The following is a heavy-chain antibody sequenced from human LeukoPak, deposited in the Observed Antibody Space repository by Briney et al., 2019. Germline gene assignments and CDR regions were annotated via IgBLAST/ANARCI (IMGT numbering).Heavy chain of an antibody. V-gene: IGHV3-30*04. CDR3: ARDGPPIQLWPAGHFDH. CDR2: ISYDGSNK. CDR1: GFTFSSYA. D-gene: IGHD5-18*01. Sequence: PGRSLRLSCAASGFTFSSYAMHWVRQAPGEGLEWVAVISYDGSNKYYADSVKGRFTISRDNSKNTLYLQMNSLRAEDTAVYYCARDGPPIQLWPAGHFDHWGQGTLVTVSS. J-gene: IGHJ4*02.